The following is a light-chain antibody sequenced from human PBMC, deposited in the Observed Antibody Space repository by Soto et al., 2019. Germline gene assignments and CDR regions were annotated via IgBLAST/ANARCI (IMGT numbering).Light chain of an antibody. V-gene: IGLV2-14*01. CDR1: SSHVGGYDY. CDR2: EVS. CDR3: SSYTSSITVDVV. Sequence: QSALTQPASVSGSPGQSITISCTGTSSHVGGYDYVSWYQHFPGKAPKLIIYEVSNRPSGVSNRFSGSKSGNTASLTISGLQAEDEADYYCSSYTSSITVDVVFGGGTKVTVL. J-gene: IGLJ2*01.